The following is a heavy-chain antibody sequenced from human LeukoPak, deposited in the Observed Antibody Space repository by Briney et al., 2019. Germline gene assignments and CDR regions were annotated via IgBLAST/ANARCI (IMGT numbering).Heavy chain of an antibody. J-gene: IGHJ4*02. D-gene: IGHD6-6*01. V-gene: IGHV3-33*06. CDR2: VWHDGSKT. CDR3: AKAYSSSSSAPGDY. CDR1: GFTFSSCH. Sequence: GXSLTLSCAASGFTFSSCHIHWVRQAPGKGLEWVALVWHDGSKTYYADSVKGRFTVSRDNSKNALYLQMNSLRAEDTAVYYCAKAYSSSSSAPGDYWGQGTLVTVSS.